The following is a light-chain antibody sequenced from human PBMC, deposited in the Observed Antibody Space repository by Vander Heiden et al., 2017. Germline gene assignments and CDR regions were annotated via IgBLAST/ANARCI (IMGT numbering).Light chain of an antibody. V-gene: IGLV1-40*01. CDR1: SSNIGAGFD. CDR3: QSYDSSLSGARV. J-gene: IGLJ2*01. Sequence: QSVLTQPPSVSGAPGQWVTISCTGSSSNIGAGFDAHWYQQVPGTAPKLLIYGNTNRPSGVPDRFSGSKSDTSASLAITGLQAEDEADYYCQSYDSSLSGARVFGGGTKLTVL. CDR2: GNT.